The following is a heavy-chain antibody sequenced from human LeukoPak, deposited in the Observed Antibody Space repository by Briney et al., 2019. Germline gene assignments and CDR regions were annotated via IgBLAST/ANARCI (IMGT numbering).Heavy chain of an antibody. Sequence: SVNVSCKASGGTFSSYAVSWVRQAPGQGLEWMGGIIPIFGTANYAQKFQGRVTITADESTSTAYMELSSLRSEGTAVYYCAGRDVAVAGTRQPSFDYWGQGTLVTVSS. J-gene: IGHJ4*02. CDR1: GGTFSSYA. CDR3: AGRDVAVAGTRQPSFDY. V-gene: IGHV1-69*13. CDR2: IIPIFGTA. D-gene: IGHD6-19*01.